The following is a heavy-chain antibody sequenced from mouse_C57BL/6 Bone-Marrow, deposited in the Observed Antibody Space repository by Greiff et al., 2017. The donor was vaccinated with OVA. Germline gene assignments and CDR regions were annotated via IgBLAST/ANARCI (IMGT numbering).Heavy chain of an antibody. CDR2: IDPETGGT. Sequence: VQLKQSGAELVRPGASVTLSCKASGYTFTDYEMHWVKQTPVHGLEWIGAIDPETGGTAYNQKFKGKAILTADKSSSTAYMELRSLTSEDSAVYYCITTVVAHYAMDYWGQGTSVTVSS. J-gene: IGHJ4*01. CDR3: ITTVVAHYAMDY. D-gene: IGHD1-1*01. CDR1: GYTFTDYE. V-gene: IGHV1-15*01.